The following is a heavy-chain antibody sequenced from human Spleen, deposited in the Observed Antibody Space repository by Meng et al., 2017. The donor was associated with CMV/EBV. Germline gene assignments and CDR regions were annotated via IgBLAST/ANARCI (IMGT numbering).Heavy chain of an antibody. J-gene: IGHJ5*01. CDR1: GGSMSDYY. CDR2: IYYSGST. CDR3: ARGRTYCSSTSCPGNWFDS. D-gene: IGHD2-2*01. Sequence: SETLSLTCTVSGGSMSDYYWSWVRQPPGKGLEWIGYIYYSGSTSYNPSLKSYNPSLKSRVAISVDMSKNQFSLKLSSVTAADTAVYYCARGRTYCSSTSCPGNWFDSWGQGTLVTVSS. V-gene: IGHV4-59*12.